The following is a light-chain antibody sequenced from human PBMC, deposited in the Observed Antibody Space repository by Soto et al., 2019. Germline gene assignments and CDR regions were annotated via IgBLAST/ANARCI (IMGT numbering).Light chain of an antibody. CDR3: QQYNSYSRT. CDR1: QSISPW. J-gene: IGKJ1*01. CDR2: KAS. V-gene: IGKV1-5*03. Sequence: DIQMTQSPSTLSESVGDRVTITCRASQSISPWLAWYQQKPGKAPKLLIYKASILESGVPSRFSGSGSGTEFTITMSSLQPDDFAIYFCQQYNSYSRTFGQGTKVQIK.